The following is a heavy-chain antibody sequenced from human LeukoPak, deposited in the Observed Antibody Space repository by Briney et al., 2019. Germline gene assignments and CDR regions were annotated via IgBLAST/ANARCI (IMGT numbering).Heavy chain of an antibody. J-gene: IGHJ4*02. CDR2: IWYDGSNK. D-gene: IGHD5-24*01. CDR3: ARAEMATGIDY. CDR1: GFTFSSYG. Sequence: GGSLRLSCAASGFTFSSYGMHWVRQAPGKGLEWVAVIWYDGSNKYYADSVEGRFTISRDNSKNTLYLQMNSLRAEDTAVYYCARAEMATGIDYWGQGTLVTVSS. V-gene: IGHV3-33*01.